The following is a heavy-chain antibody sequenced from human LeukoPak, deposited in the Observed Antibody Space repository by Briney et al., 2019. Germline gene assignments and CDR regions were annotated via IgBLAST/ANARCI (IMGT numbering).Heavy chain of an antibody. D-gene: IGHD3-22*01. Sequence: GGSLRLSCAASGFTFSSYAMSWVRKPPGKGLKGVSAISGSGGSTYYADSVKGRFTISRDNSKNTLYLQMNSLRAEDTAVYYCAKDLTGEYYYDSSGYLDWGQGTLVTVSS. V-gene: IGHV3-23*01. CDR1: GFTFSSYA. CDR3: AKDLTGEYYYDSSGYLD. CDR2: ISGSGGST. J-gene: IGHJ4*02.